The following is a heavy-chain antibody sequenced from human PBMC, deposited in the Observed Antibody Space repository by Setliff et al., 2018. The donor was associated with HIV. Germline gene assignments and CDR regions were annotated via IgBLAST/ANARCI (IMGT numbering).Heavy chain of an antibody. CDR3: AKCSGTWDYNWFDP. CDR2: LYYDGRF. J-gene: IGHJ5*02. CDR1: GDSTSSSPYY. Sequence: SETLSLTCTVFGDSTSSSPYYWAWLRRPPGQGLEWVASLYYDGRFYHSPSLRGRVSISVDRSTNQVFLQLTSVTARDTAIYYCAKCSGTWDYNWFDPWGPGTLVTVSS. V-gene: IGHV4-39*01. D-gene: IGHD3-10*02.